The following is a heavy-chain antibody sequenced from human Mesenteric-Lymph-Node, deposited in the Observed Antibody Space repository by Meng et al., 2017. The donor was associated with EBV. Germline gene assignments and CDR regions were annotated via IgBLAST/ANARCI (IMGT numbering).Heavy chain of an antibody. D-gene: IGHD4-17*01. CDR3: ARGRDEFGDYGFED. Sequence: QLQLQESGPGLVKPWETLSLTCAVSGGSISSSHWWSWVRQPPGKGLEWIGEIHQSGSTNFNPSLRSRVTMSIDKSNNQFSLKLRSVTAADTAVYYCARGRDEFGDYGFEDWGQGTLVTVSS. CDR1: GGSISSSHW. J-gene: IGHJ4*02. V-gene: IGHV4-4*02. CDR2: IHQSGST.